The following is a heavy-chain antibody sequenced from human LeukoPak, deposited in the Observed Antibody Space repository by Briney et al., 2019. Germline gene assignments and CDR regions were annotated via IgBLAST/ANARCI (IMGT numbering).Heavy chain of an antibody. CDR2: INPSGGST. D-gene: IGHD3-3*01. CDR1: GYTFTSYY. V-gene: IGHV1-46*01. J-gene: IGHJ3*02. CDR3: ARDRGYYDFWSGFPPNDAFDI. Sequence: ASVKVSCKASGYTFTSYYMHWVRQAPGQGLEWTGVINPSGGSTSYAQKFQGRVTMTRDTSTSTVYMELSSLRSEDTAVYYCARDRGYYDFWSGFPPNDAFDIWGQGTMVTVSS.